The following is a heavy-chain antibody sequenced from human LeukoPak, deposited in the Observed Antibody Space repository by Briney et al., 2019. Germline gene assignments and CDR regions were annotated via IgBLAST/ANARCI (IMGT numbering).Heavy chain of an antibody. CDR1: GYTFTGYY. D-gene: IGHD3-3*01. V-gene: IGHV1-2*02. CDR2: INPNSGGT. CDR3: ARDLGDDFWSGPNDAFDI. Sequence: ASVKVSCKASGYTFTGYYMHWVRQAPGQGLEWTGWINPNSGGTNYAQKFQGRVTMTSDTSISTAYMELSRLRSDDTAVYYCARDLGDDFWSGPNDAFDIWGQGTMVTVSS. J-gene: IGHJ3*02.